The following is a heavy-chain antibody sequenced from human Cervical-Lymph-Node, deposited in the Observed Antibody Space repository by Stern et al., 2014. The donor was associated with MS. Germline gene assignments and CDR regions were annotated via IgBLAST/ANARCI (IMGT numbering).Heavy chain of an antibody. CDR2: IYYSGST. CDR3: ARGSNWFDP. J-gene: IGHJ5*02. V-gene: IGHV4-59*01. Sequence: QLQLQESGPGLVKPSETLSLTCTVSGGSISSYYWSWIRQPPGKGLEWIGYIYYSGSTNYNPSLKSRVTISVDTSKNQFSLKLSSVTAADTAVYYCARGSNWFDPWGQGTLVTVSS. CDR1: GGSISSYY.